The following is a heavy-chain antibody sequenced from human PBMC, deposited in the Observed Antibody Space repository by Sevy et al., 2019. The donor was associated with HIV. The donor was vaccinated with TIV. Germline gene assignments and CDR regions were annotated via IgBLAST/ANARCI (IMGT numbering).Heavy chain of an antibody. CDR2: IYYSGST. D-gene: IGHD3-3*01. Sequence: SETLSLTCTVSGGSISSSSYYWGWIRQPPGKGLEWIGSIYYSGSTYYNPSLKSRVTISVDTSKNQFSLKLSSVTAADTAVYCCARHSYYDFWSGYYAGEGYFDYWGQGTLVTVSS. J-gene: IGHJ4*02. CDR3: ARHSYYDFWSGYYAGEGYFDY. CDR1: GGSISSSSYY. V-gene: IGHV4-39*01.